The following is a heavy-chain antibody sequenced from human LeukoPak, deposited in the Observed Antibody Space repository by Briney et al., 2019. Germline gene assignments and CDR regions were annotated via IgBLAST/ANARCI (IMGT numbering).Heavy chain of an antibody. CDR2: ISYDGGIE. CDR3: ARDTEPRFDH. J-gene: IGHJ4*02. V-gene: IGHV3-30*04. D-gene: IGHD4-11*01. CDR1: GFIFSNHA. Sequence: GRSLRLSCAASGFIFSNHALHWVRQAPGKGLEWVVLISYDGGIEHYADSVRGRFTISRDNSKNTVYLHMSSLRPEDTAIYYCARDTEPRFDHWGQGALVTVSS.